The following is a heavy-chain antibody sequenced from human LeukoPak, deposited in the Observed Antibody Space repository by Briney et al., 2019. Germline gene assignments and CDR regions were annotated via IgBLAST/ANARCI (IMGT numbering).Heavy chain of an antibody. CDR3: ARDRGKLRYLDL. CDR2: MSLDGSSI. J-gene: IGHJ4*02. CDR1: GFAFNTQA. D-gene: IGHD3-9*01. V-gene: IGHV3-30*15. Sequence: SLRLSCVASGFAFNTQAMHWVRQAPGKGLEWLAVMSLDGSSIYYADSVRGRFTISRDNSKNTLFLQMSSLRVEDTAVYYCARDRGKLRYLDLWGQGILLTVSS.